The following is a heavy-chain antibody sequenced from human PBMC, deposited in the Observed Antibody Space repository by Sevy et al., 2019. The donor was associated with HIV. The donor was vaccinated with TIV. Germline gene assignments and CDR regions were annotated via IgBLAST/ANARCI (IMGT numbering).Heavy chain of an antibody. J-gene: IGHJ4*02. D-gene: IGHD6-13*01. Sequence: GGSLRLSCAASGFTFSSHGMHWVRQAPGKGLEWVAVMSYDGSYKSYGDSVKGRFTISRDDSKNTLYLQMNSLRPEDTALYYCARDSGYSINWYPAYWGQGTLVIVSS. CDR1: GFTFSSHG. CDR2: MSYDGSYK. CDR3: ARDSGYSINWYPAY. V-gene: IGHV3-30*03.